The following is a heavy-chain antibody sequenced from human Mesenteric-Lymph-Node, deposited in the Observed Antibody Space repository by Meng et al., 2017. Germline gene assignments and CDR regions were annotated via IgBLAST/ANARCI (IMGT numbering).Heavy chain of an antibody. D-gene: IGHD4-17*01. Sequence: KISCKASGFTFTSSAVQWVRQARGQRLEWIGWIVVGSSNTNYAQKFQERVTITRDMSTSTAYMELSSLRSEDTAVYYCAAPEYGDQPRHYYYGMDVWGQGTTVTVSS. V-gene: IGHV1-58*01. CDR1: GFTFTSSA. CDR2: IVVGSSNT. CDR3: AAPEYGDQPRHYYYGMDV. J-gene: IGHJ6*02.